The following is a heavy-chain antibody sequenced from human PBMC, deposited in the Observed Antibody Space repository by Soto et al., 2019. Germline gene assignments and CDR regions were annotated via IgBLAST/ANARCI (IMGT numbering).Heavy chain of an antibody. J-gene: IGHJ4*02. CDR3: ARDGVAAGLYLDN. V-gene: IGHV3-7*01. CDR2: INQDGSEK. Sequence: GGSLRLSCTASGFVFRSYWMSWVRQAPGKGLEWVANINQDGSEKYYVDSVRGRFIISRDNAENSLYLQMNSLRAEDTALYYCARDGVAAGLYLDNWGQGTLVTVSS. D-gene: IGHD6-19*01. CDR1: GFVFRSYW.